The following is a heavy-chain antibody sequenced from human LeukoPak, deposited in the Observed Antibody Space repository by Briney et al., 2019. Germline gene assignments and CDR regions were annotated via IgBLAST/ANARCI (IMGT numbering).Heavy chain of an antibody. CDR3: VRWGSGKVMDV. J-gene: IGHJ6*04. CDR2: MWYDASNK. D-gene: IGHD7-27*01. V-gene: IGHV3-33*01. CDR1: GFTFSSHG. Sequence: PGGSLRLSCAASGFTFSSHGMHWVRQAPGKGLEWVAVMWYDASNKYYADSVKGRFTISRDNSKNMLYVEMNSLRAEDTAVYYCVRWGSGKVMDVWGKGTTVTVSP.